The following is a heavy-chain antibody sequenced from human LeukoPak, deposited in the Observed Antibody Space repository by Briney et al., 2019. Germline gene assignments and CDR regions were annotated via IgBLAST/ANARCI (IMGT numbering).Heavy chain of an antibody. V-gene: IGHV3-23*01. J-gene: IGHJ4*02. Sequence: GGSLRLSCAGSGFTFSSYAMSWVRQAPGKGLEWVSAISDTGATTYDADSVKGRFTISRDNSRSTLYLQMNSLRAEDSALYYCAKDTSIGRYCTNGVCSPFDYWGEGTLVTVSS. CDR3: AKDTSIGRYCTNGVCSPFDY. CDR1: GFTFSSYA. CDR2: ISDTGATT. D-gene: IGHD2-8*01.